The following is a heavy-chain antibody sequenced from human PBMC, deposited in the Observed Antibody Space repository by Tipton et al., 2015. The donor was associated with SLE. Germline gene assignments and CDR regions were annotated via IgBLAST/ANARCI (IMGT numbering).Heavy chain of an antibody. CDR3: ARHGVVPAAIGY. CDR2: IYYSGST. J-gene: IGHJ4*02. D-gene: IGHD2-2*01. CDR1: GGSISSYY. V-gene: IGHV4-59*08. Sequence: LRLSCTVSGGSISSYYWNWIRQPPGKGLEWIGYIYYSGSTNYNPSLKSRVTISVDTSKNQFSLKLSSVTAADTAVYYCARHGVVPAAIGYWGQGTLVTVSS.